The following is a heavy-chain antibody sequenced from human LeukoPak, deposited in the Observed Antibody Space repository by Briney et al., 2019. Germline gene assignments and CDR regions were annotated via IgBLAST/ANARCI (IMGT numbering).Heavy chain of an antibody. Sequence: ASVKVSCKASGYTFTSYGISWVRQAPGQGLEWMGWISAYNGNTNYAQKLQGRVTMTTDTSTSTAYMELRSLRSDDTAVYYCARIYCGSTSCYTGGGDYWGQGTLVTVSS. D-gene: IGHD2-2*02. CDR1: GYTFTSYG. J-gene: IGHJ4*02. CDR2: ISAYNGNT. V-gene: IGHV1-18*01. CDR3: ARIYCGSTSCYTGGGDY.